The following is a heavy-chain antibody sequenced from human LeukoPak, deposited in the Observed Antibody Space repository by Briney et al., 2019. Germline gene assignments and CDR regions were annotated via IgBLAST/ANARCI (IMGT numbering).Heavy chain of an antibody. D-gene: IGHD4-11*01. J-gene: IGHJ5*02. CDR1: GFTFISYW. CDR2: IKQDGSEK. Sequence: GGSLRLSCAASGFTFISYWMSWVRQAPGKGLEWVANIKQDGSEKYYVDSVKGRFTISRDNAKNSLYLQMNSLRAEDTAVYYCARDDYSNQGWFDPWGQGTLVTVSS. V-gene: IGHV3-7*03. CDR3: ARDDYSNQGWFDP.